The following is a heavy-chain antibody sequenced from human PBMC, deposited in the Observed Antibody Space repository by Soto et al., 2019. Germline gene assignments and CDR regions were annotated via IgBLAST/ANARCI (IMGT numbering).Heavy chain of an antibody. CDR2: IIPIFGTA. Sequence: QVQLVQSGAEVKKPGSSVKVSCKASGGTFSSYAISWVRQAPGQGLEWMGGIIPIFGTANYAQKFQGRVTITADESTSTAYMELSSLRSEDTAVYYCARDCRTAVAGRYYYYYGMDVWGQGTTVTVSS. CDR3: ARDCRTAVAGRYYYYYGMDV. V-gene: IGHV1-69*12. J-gene: IGHJ6*02. CDR1: GGTFSSYA. D-gene: IGHD6-19*01.